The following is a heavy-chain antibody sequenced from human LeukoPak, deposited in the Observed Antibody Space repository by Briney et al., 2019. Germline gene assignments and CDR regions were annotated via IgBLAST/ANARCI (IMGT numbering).Heavy chain of an antibody. D-gene: IGHD6-13*01. CDR3: ARQSIAAAGTCFDY. V-gene: IGHV4-39*07. Sequence: PSQTLSLTCTVSGGSISSSSYYWGWIRQPPGKGLEWIGSIYYSGSTYYNPSLKSRVTISVGTSKNQFSLKLSSVTAADTAVYYCARQSIAAAGTCFDYWGQGTLVTASS. CDR2: IYYSGST. CDR1: GGSISSSSYY. J-gene: IGHJ4*02.